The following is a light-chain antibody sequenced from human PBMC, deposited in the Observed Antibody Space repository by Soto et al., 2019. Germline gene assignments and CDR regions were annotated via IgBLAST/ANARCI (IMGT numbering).Light chain of an antibody. CDR1: RSISTW. CDR2: HAS. CDR3: QQYHLFWT. J-gene: IGKJ1*01. V-gene: IGKV1-5*01. Sequence: DILMTQSPSTLSASVGDRVTVTCRASRSISTWLAWYQQKPGNAPKLLLHHASILESGVPSRFSGSGSGAEFTLTISSLQPDDFATYYCQQYHLFWTFGQGTKVEIK.